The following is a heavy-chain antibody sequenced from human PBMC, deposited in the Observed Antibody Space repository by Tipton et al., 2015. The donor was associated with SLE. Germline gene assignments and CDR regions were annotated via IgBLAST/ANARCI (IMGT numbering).Heavy chain of an antibody. J-gene: IGHJ4*02. V-gene: IGHV3-33*01. D-gene: IGHD6-25*01. CDR2: IWYDGSNK. CDR3: ARIAAGENIDY. CDR1: GFTFSSYG. Sequence: SLRLSCAAPGFTFSSYGMHWVRQAPGKGLEWVAVIWYDGSNKYYADSVKGRFTISRDNSKNTLYLQMNSLRAEDTAVYYCARIAAGENIDYWGQGTLVTVSS.